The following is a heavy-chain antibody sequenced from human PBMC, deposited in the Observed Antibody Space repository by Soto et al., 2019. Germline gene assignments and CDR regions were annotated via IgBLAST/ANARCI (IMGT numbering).Heavy chain of an antibody. CDR1: GGSISSYY. Sequence: SETLSLTCTVSGGSISSYYWSWIRQPPGKRLEWIGYIYYSGSTNYNPSLKSRVTISVDTSKNQFSLKLSSVTAADTAVYYCARHRPPRLRWYPRLLTAFDIWGQGTMVTVSS. CDR2: IYYSGST. V-gene: IGHV4-59*08. J-gene: IGHJ3*02. CDR3: ARHRPPRLRWYPRLLTAFDI. D-gene: IGHD4-17*01.